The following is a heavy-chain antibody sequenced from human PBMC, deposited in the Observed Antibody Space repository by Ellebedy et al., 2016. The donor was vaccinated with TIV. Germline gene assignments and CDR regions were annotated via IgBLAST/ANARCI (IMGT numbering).Heavy chain of an antibody. D-gene: IGHD2-15*01. Sequence: MPSETLSLTCTVSGGSISSYYWGWIRQPPGKGLEWIGSIYYSGSTYYNPSLKSRVTISVDTSKNQFSLKLSSVTAADTAVYYCARVVVAATPFDYWGQGTLVTVSS. CDR1: GGSISSYY. CDR3: ARVVVAATPFDY. CDR2: IYYSGST. J-gene: IGHJ4*02. V-gene: IGHV4-39*01.